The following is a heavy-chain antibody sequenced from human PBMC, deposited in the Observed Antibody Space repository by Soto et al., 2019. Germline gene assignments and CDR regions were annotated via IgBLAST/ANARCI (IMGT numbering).Heavy chain of an antibody. CDR2: IYWDDDK. Sequence: QITLNESGPTVVRPTETLTLTCRFSGFSLTTSGVGVGWIRQSPGKAPEWLALIYWDDDKRYSASLKSRLTIPKDTSKKQVVLTVADLDPTDTATYYCAHRVLRTVFGLVTTTAIYFDFWGQGTPVAVSS. CDR3: AHRVLRTVFGLVTTTAIYFDF. V-gene: IGHV2-5*02. CDR1: GFSLTTSGVG. J-gene: IGHJ4*02. D-gene: IGHD3-3*01.